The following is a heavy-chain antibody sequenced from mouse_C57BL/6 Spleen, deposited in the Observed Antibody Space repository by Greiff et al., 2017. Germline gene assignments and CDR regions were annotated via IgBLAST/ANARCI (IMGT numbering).Heavy chain of an antibody. Sequence: QVQLQQSGAELVRPGASVTLSCKASGYTFTDYEMHWVKQTPVHGLEWIGAIDPETGGTAYNQKFKGKAILTADKSSSTAYMELRSLTSEDSAVYYGTRKDFYYGSSYGYYFDYWGQGTTLTVSS. CDR1: GYTFTDYE. CDR3: TRKDFYYGSSYGYYFDY. D-gene: IGHD1-1*01. CDR2: IDPETGGT. V-gene: IGHV1-15*01. J-gene: IGHJ2*01.